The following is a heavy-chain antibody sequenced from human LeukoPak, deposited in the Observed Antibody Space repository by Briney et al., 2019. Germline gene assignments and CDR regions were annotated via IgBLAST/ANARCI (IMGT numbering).Heavy chain of an antibody. CDR3: ARGAGWNGYYTDV. V-gene: IGHV1-8*01. CDR1: GYTFTSYD. Sequence: ASVKVSCKAAGYTFTSYDVKWVRQGTGQGREWMGWMNPNSGNTGYAQKFQGRVTITRNTAISTAYMELSSLRAEDTAVYYCARGAGWNGYYTDVWGKGTTVTVSS. J-gene: IGHJ6*03. D-gene: IGHD1-1*01. CDR2: MNPNSGNT.